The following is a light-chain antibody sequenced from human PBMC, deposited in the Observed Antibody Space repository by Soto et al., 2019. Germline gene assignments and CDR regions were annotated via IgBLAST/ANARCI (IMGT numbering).Light chain of an antibody. CDR3: PPSYSSPSK. Sequence: IQMTRSPSSLSASVGDSVTITCRASRSISSFLDWYPPTAGKAPKLLSDAASSLQSGVPTRFGGSGSGTDFTLTISSTQPEDFATYLRPPSYSSPSKFGNGTQV. CDR2: AAS. CDR1: RSISSF. V-gene: IGKV1-39*01. J-gene: IGKJ1*01.